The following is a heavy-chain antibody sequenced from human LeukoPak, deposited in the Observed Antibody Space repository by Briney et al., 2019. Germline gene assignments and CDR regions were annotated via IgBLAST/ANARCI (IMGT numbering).Heavy chain of an antibody. V-gene: IGHV4-34*01. J-gene: IGHJ4*02. D-gene: IGHD4-11*01. CDR2: INHSGST. CDR3: ARAGLPLDY. CDR1: GGSFSDYY. Sequence: SETLSLTCAVYGGSFSDYYWSWIRQPPGKGLEWIGEINHSGSTNYNPSLKSRVTISVDTSKNQFPLKLSSVTAADTAVYYCARAGLPLDYWGQGTLVTVSS.